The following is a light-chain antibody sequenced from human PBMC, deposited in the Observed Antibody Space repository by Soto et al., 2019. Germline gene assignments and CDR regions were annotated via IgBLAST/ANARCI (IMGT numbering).Light chain of an antibody. CDR1: QSVSSSY. CDR2: GAS. Sequence: EIVLTHSPGTLSLSPWERATLSCRASQSVSSSYLAWYQQKPGQAPRLLIYGASTRATGIPARFSGSGSGTEFTLTISSLQSEDFAVYYCQQYNNWPRTFGQGTKVDIK. J-gene: IGKJ1*01. CDR3: QQYNNWPRT. V-gene: IGKV3-15*01.